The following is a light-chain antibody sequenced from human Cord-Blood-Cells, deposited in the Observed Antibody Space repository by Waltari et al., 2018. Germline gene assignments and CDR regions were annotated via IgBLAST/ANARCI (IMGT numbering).Light chain of an antibody. J-gene: IGKJ5*01. CDR3: QQRSNWLT. V-gene: IGKV3-11*01. Sequence: EIVLTQSPATLSLSPGERATLSCRASQSVSSYLACYQQKPGQAPRLLIYDASNRATGIPARFSGSVSGTDFTLTISSLEPEDFAVYYCQQRSNWLTFGQGTRLEIK. CDR1: QSVSSY. CDR2: DAS.